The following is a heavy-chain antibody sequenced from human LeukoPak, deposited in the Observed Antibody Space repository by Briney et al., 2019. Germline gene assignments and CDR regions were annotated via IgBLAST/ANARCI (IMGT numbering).Heavy chain of an antibody. V-gene: IGHV1-69*13. CDR3: ALNYDSSGYYSDY. CDR2: IIPIFGTA. CDR1: GGTFSSYA. J-gene: IGHJ4*02. D-gene: IGHD3-22*01. Sequence: ASVKVSCKASGGTFSSYAISWVRQAPGQGLEWMGGIIPIFGTANYAQKFQGRVTITADEPTSTAYMELSSLRSEDTAVYYCALNYDSSGYYSDYWGQGTLVTVSS.